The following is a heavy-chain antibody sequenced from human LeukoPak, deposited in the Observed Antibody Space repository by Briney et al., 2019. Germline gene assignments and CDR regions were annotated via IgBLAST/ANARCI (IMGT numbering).Heavy chain of an antibody. J-gene: IGHJ4*02. CDR1: GITFNNYA. CDR2: ISGSGGVT. CDR3: AKSVGWVKYYFDY. D-gene: IGHD6-19*01. Sequence: GGSLRLSCAASGITFNNYAMSWVRQAPGKGLEWVSDISGSGGVTYYADFVKGRFTIYRDNSKNTLYLQMNSLRAEDTAVYYCAKSVGWVKYYFDYWGQGTLVTVSS. V-gene: IGHV3-23*01.